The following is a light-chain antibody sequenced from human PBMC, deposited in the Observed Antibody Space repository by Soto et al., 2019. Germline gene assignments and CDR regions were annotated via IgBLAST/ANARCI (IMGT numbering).Light chain of an antibody. CDR1: QGISNY. CDR3: QKYNSAPL. Sequence: DIQMTQSPSSLSASVGDRVTITCRASQGISNYLAWYQQKPGKVPKLLIYAASTLQSVVPSRFSGSGSGTDFTLTISSLQPEDVATYYCQKYNSAPLFGPGTKVDIK. J-gene: IGKJ3*01. CDR2: AAS. V-gene: IGKV1-27*01.